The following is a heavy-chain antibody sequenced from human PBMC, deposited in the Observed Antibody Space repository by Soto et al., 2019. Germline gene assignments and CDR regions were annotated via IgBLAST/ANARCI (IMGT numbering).Heavy chain of an antibody. Sequence: EVQLLESGGGLVQAGGSLRLSCAASGFTFSRDGMSWVRQAPGKGLEWVSLITDNGGSTYYADSVKGRFTISRDNTKNTILLQMNSLRAEDTAVYYCAKERATTTAFDYWGQGALVTVSS. J-gene: IGHJ4*02. CDR3: AKERATTTAFDY. V-gene: IGHV3-23*01. D-gene: IGHD4-17*01. CDR2: ITDNGGST. CDR1: GFTFSRDG.